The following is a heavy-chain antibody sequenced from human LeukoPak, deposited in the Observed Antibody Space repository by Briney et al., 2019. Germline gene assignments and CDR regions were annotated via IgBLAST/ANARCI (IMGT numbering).Heavy chain of an antibody. CDR3: ARGREHIVVVTAYWYFDL. CDR1: GGSISSYY. V-gene: IGHV4-59*12. Sequence: SETLSLTCTVSGGSISSYYWSWIRQPPGKGLEWIGYIYYSGSTNYNPSLKSRVTISVDTSKNQFSLKLSSVTAADTAVYYCARGREHIVVVTAYWYFDLWGRGTLVTVSS. J-gene: IGHJ2*01. CDR2: IYYSGST. D-gene: IGHD2-21*02.